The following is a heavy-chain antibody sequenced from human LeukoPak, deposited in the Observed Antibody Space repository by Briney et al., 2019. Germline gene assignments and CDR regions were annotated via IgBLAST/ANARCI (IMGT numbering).Heavy chain of an antibody. V-gene: IGHV1-24*01. CDR1: GYTLTELS. D-gene: IGHD2-2*01. CDR2: FDTEDGET. CDR3: ATGAYCSSTSCYRSYYYYYYMDV. Sequence: ASVKVCCTVSGYTLTELSMHWMRQAHGKGLERKGVFDTEDGETIYAQKVQGRVTMTEDTSTDTAYMELSSLRSEDTAMYYCATGAYCSSTSCYRSYYYYYYMDVWGKGTTVTVSS. J-gene: IGHJ6*03.